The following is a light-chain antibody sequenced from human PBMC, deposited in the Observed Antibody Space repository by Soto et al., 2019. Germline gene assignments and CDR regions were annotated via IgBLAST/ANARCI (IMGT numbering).Light chain of an antibody. CDR2: EVN. CDR1: SSDVGGYNY. Sequence: QSALTQPPSASGSPGQSVAISCTGTSSDVGGYNYVSWYQQHPGKAPKLMIYEVNKRPSGVPDRFSGSKSGNTASLTVSGLQAEDEADYYCAAWDDSLSGPVVFGGGTKLTVL. J-gene: IGLJ2*01. CDR3: AAWDDSLSGPVV. V-gene: IGLV2-8*01.